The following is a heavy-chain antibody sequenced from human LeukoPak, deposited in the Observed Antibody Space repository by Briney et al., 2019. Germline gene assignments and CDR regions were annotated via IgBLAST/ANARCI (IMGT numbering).Heavy chain of an antibody. D-gene: IGHD3-22*01. CDR1: GGSISTYY. J-gene: IGHJ4*02. CDR2: IYYSGST. Sequence: PSETLSLTCSVSGGSISTYYWSWIRQAPGKGLEWIGYIYYSGSTNYNPSLKSRVTISVDTSKNQFSLKLTSVTAADTAVFYCARSLSGYYWDYWGQGTLVTVSS. V-gene: IGHV4-59*01. CDR3: ARSLSGYYWDY.